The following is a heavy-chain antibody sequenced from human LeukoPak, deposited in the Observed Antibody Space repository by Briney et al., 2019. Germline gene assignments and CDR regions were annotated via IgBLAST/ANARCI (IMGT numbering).Heavy chain of an antibody. Sequence: SVKVSCKASGGTFSSYAISWVRQAPGQGLEWMGRIIPILGIANYAQKFQGRVTITRDTSASTAYMELSSLRSEDTAVYYCARETHYYDSSGFDYWGQGTLVTVSS. V-gene: IGHV1-69*04. D-gene: IGHD3-22*01. CDR1: GGTFSSYA. CDR2: IIPILGIA. J-gene: IGHJ4*02. CDR3: ARETHYYDSSGFDY.